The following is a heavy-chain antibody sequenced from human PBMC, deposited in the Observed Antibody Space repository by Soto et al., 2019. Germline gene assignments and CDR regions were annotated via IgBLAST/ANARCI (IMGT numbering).Heavy chain of an antibody. D-gene: IGHD1-26*01. CDR1: GYAFTTYG. J-gene: IGHJ4*02. CDR3: ARGSYGDY. V-gene: IGHV1-18*01. Sequence: QVHLVQSGAEVKKPGASVKVSCKGSGYAFTTYGITWVRQAPGQGLEWMGWISAHNGNTNYAQKLQGRVTVTRDTSTSTAYMELRSRRSDDTDVYYCARGSYGDYWGQGALVTVSS. CDR2: ISAHNGNT.